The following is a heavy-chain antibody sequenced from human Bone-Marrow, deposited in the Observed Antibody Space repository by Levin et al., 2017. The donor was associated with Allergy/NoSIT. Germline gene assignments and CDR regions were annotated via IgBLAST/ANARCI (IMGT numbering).Heavy chain of an antibody. J-gene: IGHJ4*02. CDR2: IIPIFGTA. CDR1: GGTFSSYA. Sequence: SVKVSCKASGGTFSSYAISWVRQAPGQGLEWMGGIIPIFGTANYAQKFQGRVTITADESTSTAYMELSSLRSEDTAVYYCAREDSGYDFATEIYFDYWGQGTLVTVSS. V-gene: IGHV1-69*13. CDR3: AREDSGYDFATEIYFDY. D-gene: IGHD5-12*01.